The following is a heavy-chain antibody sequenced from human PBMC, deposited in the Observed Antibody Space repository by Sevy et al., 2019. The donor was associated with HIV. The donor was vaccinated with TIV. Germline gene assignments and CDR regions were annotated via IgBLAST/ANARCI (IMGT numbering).Heavy chain of an antibody. CDR1: GFTFSTNS. CDR3: ARGPSSLVVSDAPVDY. CDR2: INSRSSTI. J-gene: IGHJ4*02. D-gene: IGHD2-8*02. Sequence: VGSLRLSCVASGFTFSTNSMNWVLQAPGKALEWVSYINSRSSTIHYADSVKGRFTIFRDNAQNSLYLQMNSLRGEDTAVYYCARGPSSLVVSDAPVDYWGQGTLVTVSS. V-gene: IGHV3-48*01.